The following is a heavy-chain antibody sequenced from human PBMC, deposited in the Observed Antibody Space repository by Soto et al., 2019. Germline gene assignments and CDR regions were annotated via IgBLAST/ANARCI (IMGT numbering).Heavy chain of an antibody. D-gene: IGHD3-9*01. Sequence: SETLSLTCAVYGGSFSGYYWSWIRQPPGKGLEWIGYIYYSGSTNYNPSLKSRVTISVDTSKNQFSLKLSSVTAADTAVYYCARHAYDILTGYPLDYWGQGTLVTVSS. CDR3: ARHAYDILTGYPLDY. CDR2: IYYSGST. J-gene: IGHJ4*02. CDR1: GGSFSGYY. V-gene: IGHV4-59*08.